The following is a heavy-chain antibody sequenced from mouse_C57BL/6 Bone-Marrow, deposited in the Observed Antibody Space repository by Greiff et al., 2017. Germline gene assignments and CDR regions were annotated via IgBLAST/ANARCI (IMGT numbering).Heavy chain of an antibody. CDR2: FYPGSGNT. D-gene: IGHD1-3*01. CDR3: AGHGAQLAWFAY. J-gene: IGHJ3*01. Sequence: VQLVEPGAELVKPGASVKLSCKASGYTFTEYTIHWVKQRSGQGLEWIGWFYPGSGNTKYNEKFKDKATLTADKSSSTVYMELSRLTSEDSAVYFCAGHGAQLAWFAYWGQGTLVTVSA. V-gene: IGHV1-62-2*01. CDR1: GYTFTEYT.